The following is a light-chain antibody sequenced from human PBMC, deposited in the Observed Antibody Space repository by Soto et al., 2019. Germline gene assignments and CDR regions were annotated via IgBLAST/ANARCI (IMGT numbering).Light chain of an antibody. V-gene: IGKV3-15*01. CDR2: DAY. CDR1: EHISND. J-gene: IGKJ1*01. CDR3: QQYNKWLPEWT. Sequence: EVVMTQSPATLSVSPGERATLSCRASEHISNDLAWYQQKPGQAPRLLIYDAYTRATGIPARFSGSVSGTEFTLTISSLQSEDSAVYYCQQYNKWLPEWTFDQGTKVEIK.